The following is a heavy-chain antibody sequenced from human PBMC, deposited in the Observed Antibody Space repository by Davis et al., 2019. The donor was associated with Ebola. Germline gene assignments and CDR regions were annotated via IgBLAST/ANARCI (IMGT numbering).Heavy chain of an antibody. D-gene: IGHD3-9*01. J-gene: IGHJ6*03. CDR3: ARGRYFDWLLSLDYYYYMDV. V-gene: IGHV4-34*01. CDR2: IKHSGST. Sequence: SETLSLTCAVYGGSFSGYYWSWIRQPPGKGLEWIGEIKHSGSTNYNPSLKSRVTISVDTSKNQFSLKLSSVTAADTAVYYCARGRYFDWLLSLDYYYYMDVWGKGTTVTVSS. CDR1: GGSFSGYY.